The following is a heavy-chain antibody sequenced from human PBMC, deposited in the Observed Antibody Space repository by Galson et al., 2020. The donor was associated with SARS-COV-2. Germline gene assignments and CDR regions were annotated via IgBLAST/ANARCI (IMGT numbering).Heavy chain of an antibody. CDR2: INHSGST. CDR1: GGSFSGYY. J-gene: IGHJ6*03. Sequence: SETLSLTCAVYGGSFSGYYWSWIRQPPGKGLEWIGEINHSGSTNYNPSLKSRVTISVDTSKNQFSLKLSSVTAADTAVYYCARGRPPSLSAGLLWSGEYYYYYMDVWGKGTTVTVSS. CDR3: ARGRPPSLSAGLLWSGEYYYYYMDV. V-gene: IGHV4-34*01. D-gene: IGHD3-10*01.